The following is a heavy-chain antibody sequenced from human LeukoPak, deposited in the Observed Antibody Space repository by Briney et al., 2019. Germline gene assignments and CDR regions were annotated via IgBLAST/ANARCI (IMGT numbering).Heavy chain of an antibody. Sequence: SETLSLTCAVYGGSFSGYYWSWIRQPPGKGLEWIGEINHSGSTNYSPSLKSRVTISVDTSKNQFSLKLSSVTAADTAVYYCARGYSSGWHQKGAFDIWGQGTMVTVSS. CDR3: ARGYSSGWHQKGAFDI. CDR1: GGSFSGYY. J-gene: IGHJ3*02. V-gene: IGHV4-34*01. D-gene: IGHD6-19*01. CDR2: INHSGST.